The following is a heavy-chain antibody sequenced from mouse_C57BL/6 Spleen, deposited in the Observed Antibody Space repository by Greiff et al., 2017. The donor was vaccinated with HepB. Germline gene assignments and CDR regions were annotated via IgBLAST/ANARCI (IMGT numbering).Heavy chain of an antibody. CDR2: ISYDGSN. D-gene: IGHD1-1*01. V-gene: IGHV3-6*01. Sequence: ESGPGLVKPSQSLSLTCSVTGYSITSGYYWNWIRQLPGNKLEWMGYISYDGSNNYNPSLKNRISITRDTSKNQFFLKLNSVTTEDTATYYCARDYYYGSSYGYFDVWGTGTTVTVSS. CDR3: ARDYYYGSSYGYFDV. J-gene: IGHJ1*03. CDR1: GYSITSGYY.